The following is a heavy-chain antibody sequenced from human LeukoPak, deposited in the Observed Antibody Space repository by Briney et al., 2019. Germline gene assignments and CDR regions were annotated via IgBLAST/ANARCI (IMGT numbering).Heavy chain of an antibody. D-gene: IGHD6-13*01. V-gene: IGHV3-30*01. CDR2: ISYDGSNK. CDR3: ARDRVAAAGTQPVWFDP. J-gene: IGHJ5*02. Sequence: GGSLRLSCAASGFTSSSYAMHWVRQAPGKGLEWVAVISYDGSNKYYADSVKGRFTISRDNSKNTLYLQMNSLRAEDTAVYYCARDRVAAAGTQPVWFDPWGQGTLVTVSS. CDR1: GFTSSSYA.